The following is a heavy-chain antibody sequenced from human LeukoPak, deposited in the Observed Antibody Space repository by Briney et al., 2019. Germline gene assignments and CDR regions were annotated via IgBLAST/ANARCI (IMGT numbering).Heavy chain of an antibody. J-gene: IGHJ4*02. CDR3: ARLGVAEDYYFDY. D-gene: IGHD3-3*01. CDR2: IYYSGST. Sequence: SETLSLTCTVSGGSISSSSYYWGWIRQPPGKGLEWIGSIYYSGSTYYNPSLESRVTISVDTSKNQFSLKLSSVTAADTAVYYCARLGVAEDYYFDYWGQGTLVTVSS. V-gene: IGHV4-39*01. CDR1: GGSISSSSYY.